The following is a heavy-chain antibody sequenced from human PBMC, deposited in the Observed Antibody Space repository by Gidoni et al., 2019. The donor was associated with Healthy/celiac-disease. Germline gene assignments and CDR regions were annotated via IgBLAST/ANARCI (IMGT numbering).Heavy chain of an antibody. CDR1: GFTFDDYA. V-gene: IGHV3-9*01. CDR2: ISWNSGSI. D-gene: IGHD3-22*01. CDR3: AKDYYYDSSGYSMTITSYMDV. Sequence: EVQLVESGGGLVQPGRSLRLSCAASGFTFDDYAMHLVRQAPGQGLEWVSGISWNSGSIGYADSVKGRFTISRDNAKNSLYLQMNSLRAEDTALYYCAKDYYYDSSGYSMTITSYMDVWGKGTTVTVSS. J-gene: IGHJ6*03.